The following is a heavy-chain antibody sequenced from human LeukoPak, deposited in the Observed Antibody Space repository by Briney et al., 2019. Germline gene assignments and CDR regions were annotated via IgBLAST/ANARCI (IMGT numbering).Heavy chain of an antibody. V-gene: IGHV4-31*03. J-gene: IGHJ4*02. CDR3: ASRSIAVAGTNY. CDR2: IYYSGST. CDR1: GGSISSGGYY. D-gene: IGHD6-19*01. Sequence: SQTLSLTCTVSGGSISSGGYYWSWIRQHPGKGLEWIGYIYYSGSTYYNPSLKSRVTISVDTSKNQFSLKLSSVTAADTALYYCASRSIAVAGTNYWGQGTLVTVSS.